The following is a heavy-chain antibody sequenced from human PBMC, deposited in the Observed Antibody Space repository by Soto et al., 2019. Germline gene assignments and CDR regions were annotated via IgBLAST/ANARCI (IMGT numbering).Heavy chain of an antibody. CDR1: GFTFSNYA. CDR2: ISGSGDST. CDR3: AKFYDSSGFYVPFDY. V-gene: IGHV3-23*01. Sequence: PVGSLRLSCAASGFTFSNYAMSWVRQAPGKGLEWVSAISGSGDSTYYADSVKGRFTISRDNSKNTLYLQMNSLRAEDTAVYYCAKFYDSSGFYVPFDYWGQGTLVTVSS. D-gene: IGHD3-22*01. J-gene: IGHJ4*02.